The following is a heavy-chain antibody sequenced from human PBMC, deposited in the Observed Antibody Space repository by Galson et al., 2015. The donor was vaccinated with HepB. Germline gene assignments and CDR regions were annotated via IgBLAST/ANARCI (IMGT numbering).Heavy chain of an antibody. V-gene: IGHV1-3*01. J-gene: IGHJ5*02. CDR1: GYTFTSYA. Sequence: SVKVSCKASGYTFTSYAMHWVRQAPGQRLEWMGWINAGNGNTKYSQKFQGRVTITRDTSASTAYMELSSLRSEDTAVYYCARSPDSYGYFWFDPWGQGTLVTVSS. D-gene: IGHD5-18*01. CDR3: ARSPDSYGYFWFDP. CDR2: INAGNGNT.